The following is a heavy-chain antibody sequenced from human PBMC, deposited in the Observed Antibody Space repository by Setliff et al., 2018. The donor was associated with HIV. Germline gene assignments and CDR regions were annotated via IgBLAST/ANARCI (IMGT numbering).Heavy chain of an antibody. CDR1: GYNFTNYG. D-gene: IGHD6-19*01. CDR3: ARDGGGSGWSLGEFDF. V-gene: IGHV1-18*01. J-gene: IGHJ4*02. Sequence: ASVKVSCKASGYNFTNYGIGWVRQAPGQGLEYLGWIGTYSGNTDYAQSVQGRVTMTRDTSTGTVYMDLRSLRSDDTAMYYCARDGGGSGWSLGEFDFWGQGTLVTVSS. CDR2: IGTYSGNT.